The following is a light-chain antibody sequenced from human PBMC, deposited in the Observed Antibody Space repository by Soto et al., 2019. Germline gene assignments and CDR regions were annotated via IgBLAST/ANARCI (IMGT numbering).Light chain of an antibody. CDR3: SSYTSSSTRV. CDR1: SSDVGGYNF. J-gene: IGLJ1*01. V-gene: IGLV2-14*01. CDR2: EVS. Sequence: QSVLTQPASVSGSPGQSITISCTGTSSDVGGYNFVSWYQQHPGKVPKLLIYEVSDRPSGVSNRFSGSKSGNTASLTISGLHAEDEGDYYCSSYTSSSTRVFGTGTKLTVL.